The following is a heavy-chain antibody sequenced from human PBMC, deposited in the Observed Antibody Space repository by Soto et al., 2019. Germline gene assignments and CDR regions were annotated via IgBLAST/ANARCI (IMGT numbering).Heavy chain of an antibody. Sequence: QVQLVQSGAEVKKPGASVKVSCKASGYTFTSYAMHWVRQAPGQRLEWMGWINAGNGNTKYSQKFQGRVTITRDTSASTAYMELSSLRSEDTAVYYCARGGYGWGYYYYGMDVWGQGTTVTVSS. CDR3: ARGGYGWGYYYYGMDV. J-gene: IGHJ6*02. CDR1: GYTFTSYA. CDR2: INAGNGNT. D-gene: IGHD3-10*01. V-gene: IGHV1-3*01.